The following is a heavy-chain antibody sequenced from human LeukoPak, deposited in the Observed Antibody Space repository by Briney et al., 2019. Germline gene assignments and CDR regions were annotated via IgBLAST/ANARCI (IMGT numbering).Heavy chain of an antibody. CDR1: GGSISSYY. V-gene: IGHV4-4*07. CDR3: ASGYTMITAWTFDY. J-gene: IGHJ4*02. CDR2: IYTSGST. Sequence: SETLSLTCTVSGGSISSYYWSWIRQPAGKGLEWIGRIYTSGSTNYNPSLKSRVTMSVDTSKNQFSLKLSSVTAADTAVYYCASGYTMITAWTFDYWGQGTLVTVSS. D-gene: IGHD3-22*01.